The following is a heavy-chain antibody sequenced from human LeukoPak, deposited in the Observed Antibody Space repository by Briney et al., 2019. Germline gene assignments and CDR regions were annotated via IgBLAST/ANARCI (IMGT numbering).Heavy chain of an antibody. J-gene: IGHJ4*02. Sequence: GGSLRLSCAASGFTFSSYGMHWVRQAPGKGPEWVAVIWYDGSNKYYADSVKGRFTISRDNSKNTLYLQMNSLRAEDTAVYYCASTPGISGSYYSSLDYWGQGTLVTVSS. D-gene: IGHD1-26*01. CDR3: ASTPGISGSYYSSLDY. CDR1: GFTFSSYG. V-gene: IGHV3-33*01. CDR2: IWYDGSNK.